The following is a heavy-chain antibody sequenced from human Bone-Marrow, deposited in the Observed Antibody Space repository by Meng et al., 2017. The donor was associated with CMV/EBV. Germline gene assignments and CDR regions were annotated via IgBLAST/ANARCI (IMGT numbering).Heavy chain of an antibody. CDR3: AKGGQLASYYYYGMDV. CDR2: ISGSGGST. J-gene: IGHJ6*02. Sequence: GESLKISCAASGFTFSSYAMSWVRQAPGKGLEWVSAISGSGGSTYYADSVKGRFTISRDNSKNTLYLQMNSLRAEDTALYYCAKGGQLASYYYYGMDVWGQGTTVTVSS. CDR1: GFTFSSYA. V-gene: IGHV3-23*01. D-gene: IGHD6-6*01.